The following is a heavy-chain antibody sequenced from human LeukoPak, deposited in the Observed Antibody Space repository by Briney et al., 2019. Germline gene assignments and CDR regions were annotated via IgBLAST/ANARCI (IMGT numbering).Heavy chain of an antibody. CDR3: AKSGYGDYARGGFYP. V-gene: IGHV3-30*02. D-gene: IGHD4-17*01. CDR2: IWYDGSSN. CDR1: GFTFSSYG. J-gene: IGHJ5*02. Sequence: GGSLRLSCAASGFTFSSYGMHWVRQAPGKGLEWVAVIWYDGSSNYYYDSVRGRFTISRDNFMNTLFLQMDSLRAENTAVYYCAKSGYGDYARGGFYPWGQGTLVTVSS.